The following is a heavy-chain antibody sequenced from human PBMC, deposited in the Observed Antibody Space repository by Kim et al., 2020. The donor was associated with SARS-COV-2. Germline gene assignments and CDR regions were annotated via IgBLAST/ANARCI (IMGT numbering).Heavy chain of an antibody. Sequence: PSLKSRVTISVDTSKNQFSLKLSSVTAADTAVYYCARDVAAAGTGYYCMDVWGQGTPVTVSS. CDR3: ARDVAAAGTGYYCMDV. J-gene: IGHJ6*02. V-gene: IGHV4-59*01. D-gene: IGHD6-13*01.